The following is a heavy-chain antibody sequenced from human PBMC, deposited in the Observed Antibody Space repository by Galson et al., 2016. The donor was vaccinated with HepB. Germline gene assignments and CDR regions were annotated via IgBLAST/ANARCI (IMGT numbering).Heavy chain of an antibody. D-gene: IGHD3-10*01. V-gene: IGHV4-31*03. Sequence: TLSLTCSVSGGSISSGGYYWSWIRQHPGKALEWAGYIYYSGGTHYNPSLKSRATISVAMSKNQFPLYLSSVTAADTAVYYCARGSGSYYPYYYFGMDIWGQGTTVTVSS. CDR1: GGSISSGGYY. J-gene: IGHJ6*02. CDR3: ARGSGSYYPYYYFGMDI. CDR2: IYYSGGT.